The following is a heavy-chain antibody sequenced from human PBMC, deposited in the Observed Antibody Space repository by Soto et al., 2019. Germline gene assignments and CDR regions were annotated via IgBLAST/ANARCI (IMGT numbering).Heavy chain of an antibody. CDR2: INPSGGST. J-gene: IGHJ3*02. Sequence: ASVKVSCKASGYTFTSYAMHWVRQAPGQGLEWMGIINPSGGSTTYAQKFQGRVTMTRDTSTTTVYMELSSLRSEDTAVYYCSRDFSGRYPPDIWGQGTMVTVSS. D-gene: IGHD1-26*01. V-gene: IGHV1-46*03. CDR1: GYTFTSYA. CDR3: SRDFSGRYPPDI.